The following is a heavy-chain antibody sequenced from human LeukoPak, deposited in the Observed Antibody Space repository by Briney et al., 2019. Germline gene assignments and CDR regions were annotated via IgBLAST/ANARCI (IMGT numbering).Heavy chain of an antibody. D-gene: IGHD6-13*01. CDR2: TSYDGSNK. Sequence: PGRSLRLSCAASGFTFSSYGMHWVRQAPGKGLEWVALTSYDGSNKDYADSVKGRFTISRDNSKNTLYLQMNSLRAEDTAVYYCAKDPALIAAAGPEYFQHWGQGTLVTVSS. V-gene: IGHV3-30*04. CDR3: AKDPALIAAAGPEYFQH. J-gene: IGHJ1*01. CDR1: GFTFSSYG.